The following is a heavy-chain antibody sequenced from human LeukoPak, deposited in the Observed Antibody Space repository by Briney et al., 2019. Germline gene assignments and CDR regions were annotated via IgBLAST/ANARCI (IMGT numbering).Heavy chain of an antibody. CDR1: GGSISSGGYS. J-gene: IGHJ6*03. CDR3: ARDPREDYYYYYMDV. CDR2: IYHSGST. V-gene: IGHV4-30-2*01. Sequence: SETLSLTCAVSGGSISSGGYSWSWIRQPPGKGLEWIGYIYHSGSTYYNPSLKSRVTISVDTSKNQFSLKLSSVTAADTAVYYCARDPREDYYYYYMDVWGKGTTVTVSS.